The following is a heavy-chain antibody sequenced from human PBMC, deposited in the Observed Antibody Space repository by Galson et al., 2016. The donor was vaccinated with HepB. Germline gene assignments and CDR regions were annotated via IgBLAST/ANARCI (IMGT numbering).Heavy chain of an antibody. Sequence: SLRLSCAASGFTFGEFGMSWFRQAPGKGLEWVGFIRSSASGGATEYAASVRGRFRFSRDDSKSVAYLQMDSLTTEDTALYYCGRGRYSHAYFPCDYWGQGTLVTVSS. V-gene: IGHV3-49*03. CDR3: GRGRYSHAYFPCDY. J-gene: IGHJ4*02. D-gene: IGHD3-16*01. CDR2: IRSSASGGAT. CDR1: GFTFGEFG.